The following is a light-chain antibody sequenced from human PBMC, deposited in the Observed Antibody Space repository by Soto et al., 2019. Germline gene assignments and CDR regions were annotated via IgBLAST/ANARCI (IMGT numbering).Light chain of an antibody. CDR2: DAS. Sequence: EIVLTQSPATLSFSPGERATLSCRASQSVRSYLAWYQQKPVQAPRLLIYDASNRATGIQARFSGSGSGTYFTIKISRIETEDVEVYYCQQRSKWPTKFGQAIKV. CDR1: QSVRSY. V-gene: IGKV3-11*01. J-gene: IGKJ1*01. CDR3: QQRSKWPTK.